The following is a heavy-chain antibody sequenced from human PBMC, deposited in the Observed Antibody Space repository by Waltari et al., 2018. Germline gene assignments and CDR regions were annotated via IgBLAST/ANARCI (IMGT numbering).Heavy chain of an antibody. CDR3: ARGQGIAARPGDY. V-gene: IGHV4-34*01. D-gene: IGHD6-6*01. Sequence: QVQLQQWGAGLLKPSETLSLTCAVYGGSFSGYYWSWIRQPPGKGLEWIGEINHSGSTNDNPALKSRVTIAVDTAKNQFSLKLSSVTAADTAVYYWARGQGIAARPGDYWGQGTLVTVSS. CDR1: GGSFSGYY. CDR2: INHSGST. J-gene: IGHJ4*02.